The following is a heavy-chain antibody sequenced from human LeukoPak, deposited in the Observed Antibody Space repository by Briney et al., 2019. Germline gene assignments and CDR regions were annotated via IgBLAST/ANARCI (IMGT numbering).Heavy chain of an antibody. Sequence: GASVKVSCKASGYTLTTYDINWVRQAAGQGLEWMGWMNPNSGNTGNAQKFQGRVTMTRNTSISTAYMELTSLTSEDTAVYFCARIAAPGNRRLNFWGQGTLVTVSS. CDR2: MNPNSGNT. CDR1: GYTLTTYD. V-gene: IGHV1-8*01. CDR3: ARIAAPGNRRLNF. D-gene: IGHD6-13*01. J-gene: IGHJ4*02.